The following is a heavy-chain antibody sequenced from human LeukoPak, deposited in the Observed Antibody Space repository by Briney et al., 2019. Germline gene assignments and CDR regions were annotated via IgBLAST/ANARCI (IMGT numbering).Heavy chain of an antibody. CDR2: IIPILGIA. V-gene: IGHV1-69*04. CDR1: GGTFSSYA. CDR3: ARDDYYDKGDY. Sequence: SVKVSCKASGGTFSSYAISWVRQAPGQGLEWMGSIIPILGIANYAQKFQGRVTITADKSTSTAYMELSSLRSEDTAVYYCARDDYYDKGDYWGQGTLVTVSS. D-gene: IGHD3-22*01. J-gene: IGHJ4*02.